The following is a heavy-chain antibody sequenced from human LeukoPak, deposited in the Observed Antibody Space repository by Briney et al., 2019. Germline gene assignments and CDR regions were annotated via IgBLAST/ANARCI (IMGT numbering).Heavy chain of an antibody. CDR3: ARGQYIVVVPAVYYYYGMDV. J-gene: IGHJ6*04. D-gene: IGHD2-2*01. V-gene: IGHV4-34*01. Sequence: PSETLSLTCAVYGGSFSGYYWSWIRQPPGKGLEWIGEINHSGSTNYNPSLKSRVTISVDTSKNQFSLKLSSVTAADTAVYYCARGQYIVVVPAVYYYYGMDVWGKGTTVTVSS. CDR2: INHSGST. CDR1: GGSFSGYY.